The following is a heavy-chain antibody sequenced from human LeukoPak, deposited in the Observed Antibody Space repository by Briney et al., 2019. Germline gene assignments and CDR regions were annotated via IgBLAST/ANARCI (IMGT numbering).Heavy chain of an antibody. J-gene: IGHJ3*02. Sequence: PSETLSLTCTVSGVSISSSSYYWGWIRQPPGKGLEWIGSIYYSGSTYYNPSLKSRVTISVDTSKNQFSLKLSSVTAADTAVYYCARRSVVAGLGAFDIWGQGTMVTVSS. CDR3: ARRSVVAGLGAFDI. CDR2: IYYSGST. V-gene: IGHV4-39*01. CDR1: GVSISSSSYY. D-gene: IGHD6-19*01.